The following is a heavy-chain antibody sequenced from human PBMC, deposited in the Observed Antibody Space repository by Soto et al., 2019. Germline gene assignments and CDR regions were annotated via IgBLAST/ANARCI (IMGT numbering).Heavy chain of an antibody. J-gene: IGHJ4*02. Sequence: SSETLSLTCTVSGASISSGGYWSWIRQHPGKGLEWIGYIYYSGRTYYNPSLNSRVTISVDTSKNQFSLKLNSVTAADTAVYFCAGIVWAEAAQLDSWGQGTLVTVSS. D-gene: IGHD6-13*01. CDR3: AGIVWAEAAQLDS. V-gene: IGHV4-31*03. CDR2: IYYSGRT. CDR1: GASISSGGY.